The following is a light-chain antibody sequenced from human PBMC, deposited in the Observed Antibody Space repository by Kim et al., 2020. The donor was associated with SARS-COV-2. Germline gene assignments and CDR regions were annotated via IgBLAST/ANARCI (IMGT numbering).Light chain of an antibody. J-gene: IGKJ4*01. CDR2: WAS. CDR1: QSVLSVNKNF. CDR3: QLYYGAPLT. V-gene: IGKV4-1*01. Sequence: EIVMTQSPDSMAVSPGERATINCKSSQSVLSVNKNFLGLFQQKPGQPPKLLIYWASTRQSGVPDRFSGSGSGTDFTLTISSLQAEDLAVYYCQLYYGAPLTFGGGTKVYIK.